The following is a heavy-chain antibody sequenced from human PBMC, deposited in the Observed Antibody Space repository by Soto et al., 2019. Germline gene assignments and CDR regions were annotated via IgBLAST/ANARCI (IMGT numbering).Heavy chain of an antibody. J-gene: IGHJ4*02. Sequence: EVQLVESGGGLVKLGGSLRLSCAASGFTFSSYSMNWVRQAPGKGLEWVSSISSGNSYIYYADSEKGRFTISRDNAKNSLYLQMNSLRAEDTAVYYCARDRRDGYNFDYWGQGTLVTVSS. V-gene: IGHV3-21*01. CDR3: ARDRRDGYNFDY. CDR1: GFTFSSYS. CDR2: ISSGNSYI. D-gene: IGHD5-12*01.